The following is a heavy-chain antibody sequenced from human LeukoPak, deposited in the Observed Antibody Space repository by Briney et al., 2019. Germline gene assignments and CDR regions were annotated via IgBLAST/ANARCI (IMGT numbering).Heavy chain of an antibody. J-gene: IGHJ4*02. D-gene: IGHD2-2*02. Sequence: SVKVSCKASGGTFSSYAISWVRQAPGQGLEWMGGIIPIFGTANYAQKFQGRVTITTDESTSTAYMELSSLRSEDTAVYYCARPNTPYCSSTSCYSFDYWGQGTLATVSS. CDR3: ARPNTPYCSSTSCYSFDY. CDR2: IIPIFGTA. CDR1: GGTFSSYA. V-gene: IGHV1-69*05.